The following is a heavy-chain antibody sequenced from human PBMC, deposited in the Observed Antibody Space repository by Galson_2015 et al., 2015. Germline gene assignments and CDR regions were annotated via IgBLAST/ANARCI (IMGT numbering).Heavy chain of an antibody. CDR3: ARFGLVQSRNYYYYYYMDV. Sequence: SETLSLTCTVSGGSITIFYWTWIRQPPGKGLEWIGYVFYDGTTHYNPSLRSRLTMSVDTSKTQFSLKLRSVTAADTAVYYCARFGLVQSRNYYYYYYMDVWGKGTTVTVSS. J-gene: IGHJ6*03. V-gene: IGHV4-59*01. D-gene: IGHD3-16*01. CDR1: GGSITIFY. CDR2: VFYDGTT.